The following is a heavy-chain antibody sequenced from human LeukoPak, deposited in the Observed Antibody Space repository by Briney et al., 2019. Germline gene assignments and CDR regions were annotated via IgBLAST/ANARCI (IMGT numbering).Heavy chain of an antibody. CDR1: GFTFSSYA. CDR3: AKDRYSYAFEYSDS. Sequence: GGSLRLSCAASGFTFSSYAMHWVRQAPGKGLEWVAVISNDGSKKYYADSVKGRFTISRDNSKNTLSLQVGSLRAEDTAVYYCAKDRYSYAFEYSDSWGQGTLVTVSS. D-gene: IGHD5-18*01. CDR2: ISNDGSKK. J-gene: IGHJ4*02. V-gene: IGHV3-30*04.